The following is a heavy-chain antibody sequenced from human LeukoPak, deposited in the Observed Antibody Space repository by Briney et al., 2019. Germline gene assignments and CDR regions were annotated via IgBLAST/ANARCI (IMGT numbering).Heavy chain of an antibody. V-gene: IGHV3-23*01. Sequence: PGGSLRLSCAASGFTFSSYGMSWVRQAPGKGLEWVSAITGNGANTFYADSVRGRFTISRDNSKNTMYLQMNSLRAEDTALYYYARDRSGSYPNWFDPWGQGTLVTVSS. J-gene: IGHJ5*02. D-gene: IGHD3-10*01. CDR2: ITGNGANT. CDR1: GFTFSSYG. CDR3: ARDRSGSYPNWFDP.